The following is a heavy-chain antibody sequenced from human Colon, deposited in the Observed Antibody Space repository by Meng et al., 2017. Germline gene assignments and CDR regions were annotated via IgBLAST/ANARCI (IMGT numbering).Heavy chain of an antibody. CDR2: TYYRSKWYN. CDR3: ARDHGYSYGLPLDY. V-gene: IGHV6-1*01. J-gene: IGHJ4*02. D-gene: IGHD5-18*01. CDR1: GDSVSSNTAA. Sequence: QVQLQQSGPGLVKPSQTRSLTCVIPGDSVSSNTAAWNWIRQSPSRGLEWLGRTYYRSKWYNEYAVSVKSRMTFNADTSKNQVSLQVNSVTPEDTAVYYCARDHGYSYGLPLDYWGQGILVTVSS.